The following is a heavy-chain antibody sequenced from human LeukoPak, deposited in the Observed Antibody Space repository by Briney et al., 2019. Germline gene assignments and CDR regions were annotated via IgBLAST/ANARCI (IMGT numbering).Heavy chain of an antibody. CDR2: MNPNSGNA. V-gene: IGHV1-8*01. D-gene: IGHD4-17*01. CDR3: ARNDYGDDGHDAFDI. Sequence: ASVKVSCKASGYTFTSYDINWVRQAPGQGLERMGWMNPNSGNAGYAQKFQGRVTMTRSTSISAAYMELSSLRSEDTAVYYCARNDYGDDGHDAFDIWGQGTMVTISS. J-gene: IGHJ3*02. CDR1: GYTFTSYD.